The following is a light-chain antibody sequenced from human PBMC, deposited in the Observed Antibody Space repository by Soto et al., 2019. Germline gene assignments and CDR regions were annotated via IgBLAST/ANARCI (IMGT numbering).Light chain of an antibody. CDR1: QSVSNN. Sequence: ESVLTHSPGTLYLSQGERATLSCRASQSVSNNYLAWYQQKPGQAPRLLIYGASTRATGVPARFSGRGSGTEFTLTISSLQSEDFAVYYCQQYTNWLPNTLGQGTRLEI. V-gene: IGKV3-15*01. CDR3: QQYTNWLPNT. CDR2: GAS. J-gene: IGKJ5*01.